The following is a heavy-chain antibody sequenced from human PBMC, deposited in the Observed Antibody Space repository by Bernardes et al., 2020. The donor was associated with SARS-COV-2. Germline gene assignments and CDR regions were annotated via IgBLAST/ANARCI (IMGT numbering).Heavy chain of an antibody. V-gene: IGHV4-59*01. CDR3: ARRSSGSSSFAF. CDR1: GGSISSYY. CDR2: IYPSGSS. Sequence: SETLSLTCSVSGGSISSYYWSWIRQPPGKGLEWIGYIYPSGSSNYNPSLKSRVTMSVDTSKNQFSLQLSSVTAADTAVYYCARRSSGSSSFAFWGQGTLVTVSS. J-gene: IGHJ4*02. D-gene: IGHD6-6*01.